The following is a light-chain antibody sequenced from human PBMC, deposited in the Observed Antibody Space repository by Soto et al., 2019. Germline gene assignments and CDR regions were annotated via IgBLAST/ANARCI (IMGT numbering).Light chain of an antibody. J-gene: IGKJ1*01. CDR3: QQYHNLWT. Sequence: EIVMTQSPATLSVSPGEWATLSCRASQSVRSNLAWYQQRPGQAPRLLIYAASTRATGTPARFSGSGSGTEFTLTITSLQSEDFALYYCQQYHNLWTFGQGTKVDIK. V-gene: IGKV3-15*01. CDR2: AAS. CDR1: QSVRSN.